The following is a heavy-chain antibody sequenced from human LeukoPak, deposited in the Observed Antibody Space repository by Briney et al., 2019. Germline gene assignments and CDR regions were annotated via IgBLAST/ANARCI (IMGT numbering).Heavy chain of an antibody. CDR1: GFTFSSYS. V-gene: IGHV3-48*01. J-gene: IGHJ4*02. CDR3: ARDAVGGIVGALYYFDY. D-gene: IGHD1-26*01. CDR2: ISSSSSTI. Sequence: QPGGSLRLSCAASGFTFSSYSMNWVRQAPGKGLEWVSYISSSSSTIYYADSVKGRFTISRDNAKNSLYLQMNSLRAEDTAVYYCARDAVGGIVGALYYFDYWGQGTLVTVSS.